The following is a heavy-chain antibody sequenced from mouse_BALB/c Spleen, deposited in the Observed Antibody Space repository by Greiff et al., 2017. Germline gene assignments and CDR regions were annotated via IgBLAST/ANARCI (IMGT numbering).Heavy chain of an antibody. CDR1: GFTFSSYG. D-gene: IGHD2-10*02. CDR3: ARDGYGNYYFDY. Sequence: EVKVVESGGDLVKPGGSLKLSCAASGFTFSSYGMSWVRQTPDKRLEWVATISSGGSYTYYPDSVKGRFTISRDNAKNTLYLQMSSLKSEDTAMYYCARDGYGNYYFDYWGQGTTLTVSS. CDR2: ISSGGSYT. V-gene: IGHV5-6*01. J-gene: IGHJ2*01.